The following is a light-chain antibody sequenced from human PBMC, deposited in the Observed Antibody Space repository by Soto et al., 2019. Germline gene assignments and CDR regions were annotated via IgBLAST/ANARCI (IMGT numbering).Light chain of an antibody. J-gene: IGKJ4*01. CDR1: QGISSY. CDR3: QQLNSYPPT. V-gene: IGKV1-9*01. CDR2: AAS. Sequence: IQLTQSPSSLSASVGDRVTITCRASQGISSYLAWYQQKPGQAPKLLIYAASTLQSGVPSRFSGSGSGTDFTLTISSLQPEDFATYYCQQLNSYPPTCGGGTKVEIK.